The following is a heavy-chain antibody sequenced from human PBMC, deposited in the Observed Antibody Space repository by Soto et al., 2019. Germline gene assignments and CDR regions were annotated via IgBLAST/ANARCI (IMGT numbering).Heavy chain of an antibody. CDR3: ARGGGPYVWFNEF. J-gene: IGHJ4*02. D-gene: IGHD3-16*01. V-gene: IGHV1-69*13. CDR2: IIPVFGTT. Sequence: QEQLVQSGPEVKKPWSSVKVSCKDSGGLFSSFAISWVRQAPGQGLEWLGGIIPVFGTTNYSARFQDRVTITADQSTNTAYMELSSLTSADTAMYYCARGGGPYVWFNEFWGQGTLVTVSS. CDR1: GGLFSSFA.